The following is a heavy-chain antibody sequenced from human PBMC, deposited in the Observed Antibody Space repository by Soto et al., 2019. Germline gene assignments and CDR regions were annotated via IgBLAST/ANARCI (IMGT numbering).Heavy chain of an antibody. CDR2: FDPEDGET. CDR3: ATDALGRYSYGFDY. Sequence: ASVKVSCKVSGYTLTELSMHWVRQAPGKGPEWMGGFDPEDGETIYAQKFQGRVTMTEDTSTDTAYMELSSLRSEDTAVYYCATDALGRYSYGFDYWGQGTLVTVSS. V-gene: IGHV1-24*01. J-gene: IGHJ4*02. CDR1: GYTLTELS. D-gene: IGHD5-18*01.